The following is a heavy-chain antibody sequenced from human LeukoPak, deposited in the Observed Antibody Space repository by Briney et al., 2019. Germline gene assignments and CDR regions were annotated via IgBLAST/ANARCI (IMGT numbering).Heavy chain of an antibody. CDR1: GASVSSSSYF. CDR3: AGRSIESPTAVETWFEF. CDR2: VSYNGAT. V-gene: IGHV4-39*06. D-gene: IGHD1-1*01. J-gene: IGHJ4*02. Sequence: PSETLSLTCAVSGASVSSSSYFWGCIRQPPGEGPEWLGSVSYNGATYYNPSLKSRVTISLDTSKNQFTLTVTSASVADTGLYFCAGRSIESPTAVETWFEFWGQGSLVTVSS.